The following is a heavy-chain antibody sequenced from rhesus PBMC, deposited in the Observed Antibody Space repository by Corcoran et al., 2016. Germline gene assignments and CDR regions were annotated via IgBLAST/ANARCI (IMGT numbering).Heavy chain of an antibody. Sequence: QLQLQESGPGLVKPSETLSVTCAVSGGSISSSYWSWIRQAPGKGLEWIGYIYGSASSTNSNPSLKSRVTLSVDTSKNQLSLKLSSVTAADTAVYYCASDPNYGLNVWGPGVLVTVSS. V-gene: IGHV4-169*02. D-gene: IGHD1-26*01. J-gene: IGHJ5-1*01. CDR3: ASDPNYGLNV. CDR1: GGSISSSY. CDR2: IYGSASST.